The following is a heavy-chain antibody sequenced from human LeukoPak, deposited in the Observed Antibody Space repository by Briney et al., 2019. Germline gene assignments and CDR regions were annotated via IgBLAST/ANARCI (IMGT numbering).Heavy chain of an antibody. Sequence: GGSLRLSCAASGFTFSSYAMSWVRQAPGKGLEWVSLISGSGDKTYYADSVKGRFTISRDNSKDTLYLQVNSLRADDTAVYYCAKDDPNDYKPWIYWGQGTLVIVSP. V-gene: IGHV3-23*01. J-gene: IGHJ4*02. CDR3: AKDDPNDYKPWIY. D-gene: IGHD4-11*01. CDR1: GFTFSSYA. CDR2: ISGSGDKT.